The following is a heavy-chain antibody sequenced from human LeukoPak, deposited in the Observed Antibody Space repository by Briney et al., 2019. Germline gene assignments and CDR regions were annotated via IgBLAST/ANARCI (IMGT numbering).Heavy chain of an antibody. CDR1: GVSISTYY. J-gene: IGHJ4*02. CDR2: FSYSGST. D-gene: IGHD1-26*01. CDR3: ARMYSGTSYYFDY. Sequence: SETLSLTCSVSGVSISTYYWIWIRKPPAKGLEWMGFFSYSGSTKYNPSLKSRVTMSVDTSKNQFSLKLSCGTDGDTAVYYCARMYSGTSYYFDYWGQGTLVTVSS. V-gene: IGHV4-59*01.